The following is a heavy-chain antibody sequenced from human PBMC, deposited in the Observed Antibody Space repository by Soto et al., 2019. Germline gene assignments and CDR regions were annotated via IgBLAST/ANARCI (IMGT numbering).Heavy chain of an antibody. Sequence: QVQLVESGGGVVQPGRSLRLSCAASGFTFSSYAMHWVRQAPGKGLEWVAVISYDGSNKYYADSVKGRFTISRDNSKNTLYLQMNSLRAEDTAVYYCAKSREVYSYGYYRSDYYYYGMDVWGQGTTVTVSS. CDR3: AKSREVYSYGYYRSDYYYYGMDV. CDR2: ISYDGSNK. J-gene: IGHJ6*02. D-gene: IGHD5-18*01. CDR1: GFTFSSYA. V-gene: IGHV3-30-3*02.